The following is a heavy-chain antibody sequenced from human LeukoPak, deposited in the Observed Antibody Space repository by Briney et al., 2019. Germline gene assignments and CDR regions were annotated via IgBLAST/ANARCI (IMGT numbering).Heavy chain of an antibody. CDR2: ISGSGGST. CDR3: AKDLLRFSSSWYGNYFDY. J-gene: IGHJ4*02. D-gene: IGHD6-13*01. Sequence: GGSLRLSCAASGFTFSSYGMSWVRQAPGKGLEWVSSISGSGGSTYYADSVKGRFTISRDNSKNTLYLQMNSLRAEDTAVYYCAKDLLRFSSSWYGNYFDYWGQGTLVTVSS. V-gene: IGHV3-23*01. CDR1: GFTFSSYG.